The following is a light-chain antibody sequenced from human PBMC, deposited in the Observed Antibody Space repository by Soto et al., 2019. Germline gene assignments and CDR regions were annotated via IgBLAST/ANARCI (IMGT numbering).Light chain of an antibody. Sequence: EIVMTQSPATLSVSPGERATLSCWASQSVNSNLAWYQQKLGQAPRVLIYGASTRATGIPARFSGSGSETEFILTISSLQSEDSATYYCQHYNTWPWTFDQGTKVDIK. V-gene: IGKV3-15*01. CDR3: QHYNTWPWT. CDR1: QSVNSN. CDR2: GAS. J-gene: IGKJ1*01.